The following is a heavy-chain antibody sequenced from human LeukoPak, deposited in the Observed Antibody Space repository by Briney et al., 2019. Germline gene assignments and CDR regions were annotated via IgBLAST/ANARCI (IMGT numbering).Heavy chain of an antibody. J-gene: IGHJ4*02. D-gene: IGHD6-13*01. Sequence: PGGSLRLSCAASGFTLSTYWMSWLRPAPGKGGVGVANIKQDGREKYYEDSVQGRFTISRDNAKKSLYLQMNSLRAEDTAVYYCARGSLSAAVAEDYWGQGTLVTVSS. V-gene: IGHV3-7*01. CDR1: GFTLSTYW. CDR3: ARGSLSAAVAEDY. CDR2: IKQDGREK.